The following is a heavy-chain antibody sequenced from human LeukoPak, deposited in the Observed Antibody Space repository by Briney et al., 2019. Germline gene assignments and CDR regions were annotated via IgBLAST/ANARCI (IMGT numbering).Heavy chain of an antibody. V-gene: IGHV4-59*12. CDR1: GGSISSYY. CDR3: ARGSSGNSFPFDY. D-gene: IGHD3-22*01. Sequence: SETLSLTCIVSGGSISSYYWSWIRQSPEKGLEWIGYIYYGGRSSYNPSLKSRVTISVDTSKNQFSLRLDSVTAADTAVYYCARGSSGNSFPFDYWGQGTLVTVSS. J-gene: IGHJ4*02. CDR2: IYYGGRS.